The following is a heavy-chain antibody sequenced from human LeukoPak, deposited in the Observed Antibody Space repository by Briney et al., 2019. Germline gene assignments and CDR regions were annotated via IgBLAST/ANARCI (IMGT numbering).Heavy chain of an antibody. CDR1: GFTFSSYS. CDR2: ISSSGSYI. CDR3: ARSAGAADY. V-gene: IGHV3-21*01. J-gene: IGHJ4*02. Sequence: GGSLRLSCAASGFTFSSYSMNWVRQAPGKELEWVSSISSSGSYIYYADSVKGRFTISRDNAKNSLYLQMNSLRAEDTAVYYCARSAGAADYWGQGTLVTVSS.